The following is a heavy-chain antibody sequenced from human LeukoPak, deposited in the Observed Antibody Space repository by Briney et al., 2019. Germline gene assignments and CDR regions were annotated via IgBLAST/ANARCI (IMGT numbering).Heavy chain of an antibody. J-gene: IGHJ4*02. Sequence: PSETLSLTCTVSGGSISSYYWSWIRQPPGKGLEWIGYIYYSGSTNYNPSLKSRVTISVDTSKNQFSLKLSSVTAADTAVYYCARAPSPWAAGTFDYWGQGTLVTVSS. CDR2: IYYSGST. D-gene: IGHD6-13*01. CDR1: GGSISSYY. V-gene: IGHV4-59*01. CDR3: ARAPSPWAAGTFDY.